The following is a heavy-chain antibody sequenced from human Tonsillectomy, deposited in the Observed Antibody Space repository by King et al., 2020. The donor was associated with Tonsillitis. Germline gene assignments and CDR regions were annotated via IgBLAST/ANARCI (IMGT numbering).Heavy chain of an antibody. V-gene: IGHV1-69*19. J-gene: IGHJ6*03. CDR3: ATSLRRECSSTSCPTPAYFYYYYMDV. Sequence: VQLVESGAEVKKPGSSVTVSCTASGGTFSSYSISWVRQAPGQGLEWMGGIIPMFGTAKYAQKFQDRVTITADESTSTAYMELSSLRSEDTAVFYCATSLRRECSSTSCPTPAYFYYYYMDVWGKGTTVTVSS. D-gene: IGHD2-2*01. CDR1: GGTFSSYS. CDR2: IIPMFGTA.